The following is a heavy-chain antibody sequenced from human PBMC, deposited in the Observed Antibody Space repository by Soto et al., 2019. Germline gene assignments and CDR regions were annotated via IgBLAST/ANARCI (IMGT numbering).Heavy chain of an antibody. J-gene: IGHJ4*02. CDR1: RFTFSVYW. D-gene: IGHD3-16*01. V-gene: IGHV5-51*01. CDR3: ARLEGGPFDY. Sequence: GGSLNTSFEESRFTFSVYWPAWVCQMPGESLGWRGRIYPGDSDTRYSPSFQGHVAITADKSISTAYLQWSSLDASDNAMYYCARLEGGPFDYWGQGTLVTVSS. CDR2: IYPGDSDT.